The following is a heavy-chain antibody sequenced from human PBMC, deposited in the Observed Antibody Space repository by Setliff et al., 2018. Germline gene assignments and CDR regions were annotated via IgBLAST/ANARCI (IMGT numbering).Heavy chain of an antibody. CDR2: INWDGRSI. CDR1: GFTFKNNG. V-gene: IGHV3-20*04. CDR3: AKGGPVPYYYGMDV. Sequence: GGSLRLSCAASGFTFKNNGMNWVRQAPGKGLEWVSGINWDGRSIGYADSVKGRFTISRDNAKNSLYLQMNSLRAEDMALYYCAKGGPVPYYYGMDVWGQGTTVTVSS. D-gene: IGHD2-2*01. J-gene: IGHJ6*02.